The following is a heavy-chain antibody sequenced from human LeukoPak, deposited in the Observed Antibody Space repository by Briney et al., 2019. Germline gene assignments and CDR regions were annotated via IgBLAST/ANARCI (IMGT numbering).Heavy chain of an antibody. Sequence: QPGGSLRLSCAASGFTFSSYEMNWVRQAPGKGLEWVSYISSSGGTIYYADSVKGRFTISRDNAKNSLYLQMNGLRAEDTAVYYCARRDGYNEGAWTLDYWGQGTLVTVSS. D-gene: IGHD5-24*01. CDR2: ISSSGGTI. J-gene: IGHJ4*02. V-gene: IGHV3-48*03. CDR1: GFTFSSYE. CDR3: ARRDGYNEGAWTLDY.